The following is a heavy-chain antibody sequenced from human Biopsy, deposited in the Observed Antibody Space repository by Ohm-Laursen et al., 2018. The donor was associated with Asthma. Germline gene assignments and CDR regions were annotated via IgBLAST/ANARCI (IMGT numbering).Heavy chain of an antibody. CDR3: ARKAGSCISRTCYSLDF. CDR1: GYTFINYA. Sequence: SVKVSCKVSGYTFINYAIHWVRQAPGQRLEWMGWINAGNGNTKYSQKFQGRVTITRDTSASTAYMDLSSLRSEDTAVYYCARKAGSCISRTCYSLDFWGQGTLVTVSS. D-gene: IGHD2-2*01. CDR2: INAGNGNT. J-gene: IGHJ4*02. V-gene: IGHV1-3*01.